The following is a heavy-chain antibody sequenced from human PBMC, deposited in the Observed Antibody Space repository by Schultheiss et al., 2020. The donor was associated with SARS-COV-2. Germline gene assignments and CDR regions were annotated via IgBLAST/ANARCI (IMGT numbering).Heavy chain of an antibody. Sequence: GGSLRLSCAASGFTFSSYGMHWVRQAPGKGLEWVAVIWYDGSNKYYAESVKGRFTISRDTSQKTLFLQMDSLRAEDTAVYFCARARFIAVAGLMAGIDYWGQGTLVTVSS. CDR2: IWYDGSNK. D-gene: IGHD6-19*01. CDR3: ARARFIAVAGLMAGIDY. CDR1: GFTFSSYG. J-gene: IGHJ4*02. V-gene: IGHV3-33*01.